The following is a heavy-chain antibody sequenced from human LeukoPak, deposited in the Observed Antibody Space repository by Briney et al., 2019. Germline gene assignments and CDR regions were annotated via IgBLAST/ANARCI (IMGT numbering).Heavy chain of an antibody. V-gene: IGHV3-21*04. J-gene: IGHJ3*02. CDR1: GFTFSSYS. CDR3: YSSSWYDAFDI. CDR2: ISSSSSYI. Sequence: GGSLRLSCAASGFTFSSYSMNWVRQAPGKGLEWVSSISSSSSYIYYADSVKGRFTISRDNAKNSLCLQMNSLRAEDTAVYYCYSSSWYDAFDIWGQGTMVTVSS. D-gene: IGHD6-13*01.